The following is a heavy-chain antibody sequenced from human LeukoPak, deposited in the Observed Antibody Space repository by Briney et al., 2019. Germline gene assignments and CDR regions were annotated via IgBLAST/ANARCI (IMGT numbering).Heavy chain of an antibody. CDR2: MSYRGSI. D-gene: IGHD5-24*01. CDR1: GDSFSTSPYY. Sequence: SETLSLTCTVSGDSFSTSPYYWGWIRQPPGKGLEWIGSMSYRGSIHYNPSLKSRVTISVDTSKNQFSLKLSSVTAADTAVYYCARGGRWLQKFFDYWGQGTLVTVSS. J-gene: IGHJ4*02. CDR3: ARGGRWLQKFFDY. V-gene: IGHV4-39*07.